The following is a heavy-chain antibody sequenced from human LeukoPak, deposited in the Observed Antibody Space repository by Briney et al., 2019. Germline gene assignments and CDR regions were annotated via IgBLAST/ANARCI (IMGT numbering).Heavy chain of an antibody. CDR2: ISSSGSTI. V-gene: IGHV3-11*01. J-gene: IGHJ4*02. CDR3: ASTQHTYYYDSSGPPY. D-gene: IGHD3-22*01. Sequence: GGSLRLSCAASGFTFSDYYMSWIRQAPGKGLEWVSYISSSGSTIYYADSVKGRFTISRDNAKNSLYLQMNSLRAEDTAVYYCASTQHTYYYDSSGPPYWGQGTLVTVSS. CDR1: GFTFSDYY.